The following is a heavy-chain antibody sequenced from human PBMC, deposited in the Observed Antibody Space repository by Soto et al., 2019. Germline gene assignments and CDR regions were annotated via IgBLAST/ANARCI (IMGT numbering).Heavy chain of an antibody. V-gene: IGHV1-69*13. J-gene: IGHJ6*02. CDR1: GGTFSSYA. CDR2: IIPIFGTA. CDR3: ARDTAMTNNYYGMDV. D-gene: IGHD5-18*01. Sequence: SVKVSCKASGGTFSSYAISWVRQAPGQGLEWMGGIIPIFGTANYAQKFQGRVTITADESTSTAYMELSSLRSEDTAVYFCARDTAMTNNYYGMDVWGQGTTVTVSS.